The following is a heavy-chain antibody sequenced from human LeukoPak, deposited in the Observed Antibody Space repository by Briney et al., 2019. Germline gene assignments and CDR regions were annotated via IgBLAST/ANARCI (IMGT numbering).Heavy chain of an antibody. Sequence: QPGGSLRLSCAASGFTFSSYGMHWVRQAPGKGLEWVAIIWSDGSNKYYADSVKGRFTISRDNSKNTLYLQMNSLRAEDTAVYYCARADSSSWPGEAFDAWGQGTMVSVSS. J-gene: IGHJ3*01. CDR3: ARADSSSWPGEAFDA. CDR1: GFTFSSYG. V-gene: IGHV3-33*01. D-gene: IGHD6-13*01. CDR2: IWSDGSNK.